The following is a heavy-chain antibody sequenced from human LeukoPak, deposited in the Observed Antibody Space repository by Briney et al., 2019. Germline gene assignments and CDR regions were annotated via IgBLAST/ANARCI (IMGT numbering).Heavy chain of an antibody. Sequence: PGGSLRLSCAASGFTFSNYWMHWVRQAPGKGLVWVSRINSDGSSTSYADSVKGRFTISRDNAKNTLYLQMNSLRAEDTAVYYCAMGPYYYDSSGYYYWGQGTLVTDSS. V-gene: IGHV3-74*01. J-gene: IGHJ4*02. CDR3: AMGPYYYDSSGYYY. CDR2: INSDGSST. D-gene: IGHD3-22*01. CDR1: GFTFSNYW.